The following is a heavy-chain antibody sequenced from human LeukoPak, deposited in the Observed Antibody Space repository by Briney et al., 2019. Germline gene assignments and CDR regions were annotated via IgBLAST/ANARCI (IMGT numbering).Heavy chain of an antibody. D-gene: IGHD4-17*01. J-gene: IGHJ4*02. CDR3: ANPIYSGDYDQFDY. CDR2: ISGSGVST. CDR1: GFTFSSYA. Sequence: GGSLRLSCAASGFTFSSYAMSWVRQAPGKGLEWVSGISGSGVSTYYADSVKGRFTISRDNSKNTLYLQMNSLRAEDTAVYFCANPIYSGDYDQFDYWGQGTLVTVSS. V-gene: IGHV3-23*01.